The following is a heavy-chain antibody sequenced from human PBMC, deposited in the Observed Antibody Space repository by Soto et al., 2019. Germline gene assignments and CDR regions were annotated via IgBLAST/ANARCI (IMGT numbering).Heavy chain of an antibody. J-gene: IGHJ4*02. CDR1: GYTFTSYG. CDR3: ERDPRIAVAGTLDY. V-gene: IGHV1-18*04. D-gene: IGHD6-19*01. CDR2: ISAYNGNT. Sequence: GASVKVSCKASGYTFTSYGISWVRQAPGQGLEWMGWISAYNGNTNYAQKLQGRVTMTTDTSTSTAYMELRSLRSDDTAVYYCERDPRIAVAGTLDYWGQGTLVTVSS.